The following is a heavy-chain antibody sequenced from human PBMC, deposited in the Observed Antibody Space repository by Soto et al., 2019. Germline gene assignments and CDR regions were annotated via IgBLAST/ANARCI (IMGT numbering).Heavy chain of an antibody. V-gene: IGHV1-2*04. J-gene: IGHJ4*02. D-gene: IGHD3-16*01. CDR1: GYRFTGYY. Sequence: ASVKVSCKASGYRFTGYYMHWVHQAPGQGLEWMGWINPKSGATHCAQKFQAWVTMTRDTSISTPYMQLSRLRSDDTSVYYCARDSFLHYVLHFHFWCRVTLVAVSS. CDR2: INPKSGAT. CDR3: ARDSFLHYVLHFHF.